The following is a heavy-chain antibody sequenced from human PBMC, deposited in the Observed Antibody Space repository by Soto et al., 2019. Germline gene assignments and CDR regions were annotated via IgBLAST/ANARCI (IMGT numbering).Heavy chain of an antibody. V-gene: IGHV3-21*01. J-gene: IGHJ4*02. CDR3: ARGWLRDPWMY. CDR1: GFIFSSYT. D-gene: IGHD5-12*01. CDR2: ISASSTYI. Sequence: EVQLVESGGGLVKPGGSLRLSCAASGFIFSSYTMNWVRQAPGKGLEWVSSISASSTYIYFADSLKGRFTISRDNAYNSLYRQMNGLRAEDTAVYYCARGWLRDPWMYWGQGTLVTVSS.